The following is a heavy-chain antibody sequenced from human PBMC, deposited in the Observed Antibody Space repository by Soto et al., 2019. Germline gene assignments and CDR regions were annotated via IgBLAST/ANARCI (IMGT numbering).Heavy chain of an antibody. V-gene: IGHV4-4*08. J-gene: IGHJ4*02. CDR1: GGSISNYY. Sequence: PSETLSLTCTVSGGSISNYYWTWLRQPPGKGLEWIGYVYPGGRTHYNPSFKSRLSISVDTSKNQFSLKLSSVTAADTAVYYCATRASAWGYSDYWGQGTLVTVSS. CDR2: VYPGGRT. D-gene: IGHD6-19*01. CDR3: ATRASAWGYSDY.